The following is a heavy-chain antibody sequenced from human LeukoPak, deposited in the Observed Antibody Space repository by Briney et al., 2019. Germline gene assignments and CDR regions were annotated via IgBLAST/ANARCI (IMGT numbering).Heavy chain of an antibody. CDR1: GGTFSSYA. Sequence: GASVTVSCKASGGTFSSYAISWVRQAPGQGLEWMGGITPIFGTANYAQKFQGRVTITADESTSTAYMELSSLRSEDTAVYYCASGVVPAAIRNMGFDYWGQGTLVTVSS. D-gene: IGHD2-2*02. CDR3: ASGVVPAAIRNMGFDY. J-gene: IGHJ4*02. V-gene: IGHV1-69*13. CDR2: ITPIFGTA.